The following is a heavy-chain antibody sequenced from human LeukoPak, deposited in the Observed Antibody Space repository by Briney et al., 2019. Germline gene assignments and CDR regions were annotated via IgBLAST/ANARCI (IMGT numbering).Heavy chain of an antibody. CDR3: ARGLHEYTYGFDY. CDR2: ISSSGSTI. CDR1: GFTFSDYY. V-gene: IGHV3-11*01. Sequence: KSGGSLRLSCAASGFTFSDYYMSWIRQAPGKGLEWVSYISSSGSTIYYADSVKGRFTISRDNAKNSLYLQMHSLRADDTAVYHCARGLHEYTYGFDYWGQGTLVTVSS. J-gene: IGHJ4*02. D-gene: IGHD5-18*01.